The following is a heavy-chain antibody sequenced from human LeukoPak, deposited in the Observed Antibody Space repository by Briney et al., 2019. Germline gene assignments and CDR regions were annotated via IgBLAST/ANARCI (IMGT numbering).Heavy chain of an antibody. D-gene: IGHD6-19*01. Sequence: GGSLRLSCAASGFTFSRYWMHWVRQAPGKGLVWVSRINSDGSNTNYADSVKGRFTISRDNAKNTLYLQMNSLRAEDTAVYYCARELAVGGTWFDPWGQGTLVTVSS. CDR2: INSDGSNT. V-gene: IGHV3-74*01. J-gene: IGHJ5*02. CDR3: ARELAVGGTWFDP. CDR1: GFTFSRYW.